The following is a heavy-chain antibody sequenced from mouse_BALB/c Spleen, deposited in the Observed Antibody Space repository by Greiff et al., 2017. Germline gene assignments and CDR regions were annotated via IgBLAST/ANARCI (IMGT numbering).Heavy chain of an antibody. CDR3: ARLGSSYGNYDY. J-gene: IGHJ2*01. CDR1: GFTFSSFG. CDR2: ISSGSSTI. Sequence: DVMLVESGGGLVQPGGSRKLSCAASGFTFSSFGMHWVRQAPEKGLEWVAYISSGSSTIYYADTVKGRFTISRDNPKNTLFLQMTSLRSEDTAMYYCARLGSSYGNYDYWGQGTTLTVSS. D-gene: IGHD2-1*01. V-gene: IGHV5-17*02.